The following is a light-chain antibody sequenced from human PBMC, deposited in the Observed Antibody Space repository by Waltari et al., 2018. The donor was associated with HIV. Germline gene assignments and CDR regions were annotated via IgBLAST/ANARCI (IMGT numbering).Light chain of an antibody. CDR1: QSVSSSY. J-gene: IGKJ4*01. Sequence: EIVLTQSPGTLSLSPGERATLSCRASQSVSSSYLAWYLQKPGQAPRLLIYGASNRATGIPDRFSGSGSGTDFTLTISRLEPEDFAVYYCQQYGSSPSFGGGTNVEIK. CDR2: GAS. V-gene: IGKV3-20*01. CDR3: QQYGSSPS.